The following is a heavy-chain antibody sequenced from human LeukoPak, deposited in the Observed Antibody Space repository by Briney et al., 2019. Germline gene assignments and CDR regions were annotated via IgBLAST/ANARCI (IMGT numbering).Heavy chain of an antibody. Sequence: SETLSLTCTVSIGSIGNDYWSWLRQSPGKGLEWIAYGHHSESPNYNPSLKSRVTISVDRSNNRFSLQLSSVTAADTAVYYCARENKGTVHDSTAAFHYWGQGTLVTVSS. CDR3: ARENKGTVHDSTAAFHY. J-gene: IGHJ4*02. CDR2: GHHSESP. V-gene: IGHV4-59*01. CDR1: IGSIGNDY. D-gene: IGHD1-7*01.